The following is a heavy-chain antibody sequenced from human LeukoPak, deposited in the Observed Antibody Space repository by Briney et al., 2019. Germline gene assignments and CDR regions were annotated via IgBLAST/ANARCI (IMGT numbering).Heavy chain of an antibody. V-gene: IGHV4-30-4*08. Sequence: PSQTLSPTCTVSGGSISSDDYYWSWIRQPPGKGLEWIGFIYYSGSTYYKPSLKSRATISMDTSKNQFSLRLSSVTAADTAVYYCARCPSPGWFDPWGQGTLVTVSS. CDR1: GGSISSDDYY. J-gene: IGHJ5*02. CDR2: IYYSGST. CDR3: ARCPSPGWFDP.